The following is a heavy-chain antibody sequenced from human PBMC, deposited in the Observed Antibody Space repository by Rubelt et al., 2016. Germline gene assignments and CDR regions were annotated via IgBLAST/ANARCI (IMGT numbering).Heavy chain of an antibody. Sequence: GASVKISCKASGYSFTTYYMHWVRQAPGQGLEWMGRINPNSGGTNYAQKFQGRVTMTRDTSISTAYMELSRLRSDDTAVYYRARDQQQLLYNWFDPWGQGTRVTVSS. CDR2: INPNSGGT. J-gene: IGHJ5*02. CDR1: GYSFTTYY. CDR3: ARDQQQLLYNWFDP. V-gene: IGHV1-2*06. D-gene: IGHD6-13*01.